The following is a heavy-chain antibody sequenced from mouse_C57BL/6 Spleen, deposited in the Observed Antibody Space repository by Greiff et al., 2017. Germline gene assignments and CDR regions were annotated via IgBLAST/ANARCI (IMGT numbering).Heavy chain of an antibody. CDR3: ARDYDYAYWYFDV. CDR1: GFTFSDYG. CDR2: ISSGSSTI. V-gene: IGHV5-17*01. D-gene: IGHD2-4*01. J-gene: IGHJ1*03. Sequence: EVKLQESGGGLVKPGGSLKLSCAASGFTFSDYGMHWVRQAPEKGLEWVAYISSGSSTIYYADTVKGRFTISRDNAKNTLFLQMTSLRSEDTAMYYCARDYDYAYWYFDVWGTGTTVTVSS.